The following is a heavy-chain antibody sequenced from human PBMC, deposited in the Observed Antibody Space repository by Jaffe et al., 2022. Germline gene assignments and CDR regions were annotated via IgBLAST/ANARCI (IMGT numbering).Heavy chain of an antibody. CDR2: IYHSGST. V-gene: IGHV4-38-2*01. J-gene: IGHJ3*02. CDR1: GYSISSGYY. Sequence: QVQLQESGPGLVKPSETLSLTCAVSGYSISSGYYWGWIRQPPGKGLEWIGSIYHSGSTYYNPSLKSRVTISVDTSKNQFSLKLSSVTAADTAVYYCARGLGQWLVSPVDDAFDIWGQGTMVTVSS. D-gene: IGHD6-19*01. CDR3: ARGLGQWLVSPVDDAFDI.